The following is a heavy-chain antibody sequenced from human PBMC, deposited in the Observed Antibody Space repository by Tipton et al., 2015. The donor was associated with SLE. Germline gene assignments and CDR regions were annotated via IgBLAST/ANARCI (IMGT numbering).Heavy chain of an antibody. Sequence: SLRLSCAASGFTFSSNDMHWVRQAPGKGLEWVAFMRSDGSDIYYADSVQGRFTISRDNSKNTLSLQMNSLRVDDTAVYYCAAGHDYSNYWGQGTLVTVSS. CDR1: GFTFSSND. CDR2: MRSDGSDI. J-gene: IGHJ4*02. V-gene: IGHV3-30*02. CDR3: AAGHDYSNY. D-gene: IGHD4-11*01.